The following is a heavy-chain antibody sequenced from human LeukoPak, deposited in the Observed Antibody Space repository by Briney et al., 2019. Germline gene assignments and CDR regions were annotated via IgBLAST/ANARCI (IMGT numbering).Heavy chain of an antibody. D-gene: IGHD3-22*01. V-gene: IGHV4-39*01. J-gene: IGHJ5*02. CDR3: ARQEYYYDSSGYYYLGYWFDP. Sequence: MPSETLSLTCTVSGGSISSSSYYWGWIRQPPGKGLEWIGSIYYSGSTSYNPSLRSRVTISVDTSKNQFSLKLSSVTAADTAVYYCARQEYYYDSSGYYYLGYWFDPWGQGTLVTVSS. CDR1: GGSISSSSYY. CDR2: IYYSGST.